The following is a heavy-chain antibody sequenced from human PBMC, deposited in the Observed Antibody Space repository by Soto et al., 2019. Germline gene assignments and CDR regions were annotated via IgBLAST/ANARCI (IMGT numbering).Heavy chain of an antibody. CDR3: ARREYPFDY. V-gene: IGHV1-18*01. Sequence: QVQLVQSGAEVTKPGASVKASCKASGYTFTSYGLTRGRQAPGQGLECMGWISAYNGNTNNAQKLPGRVPITTDTSTRTGYRELRRLRSDERAVYYCARREYPFDYWGQGTLVTVSS. D-gene: IGHD2-2*02. CDR1: GYTFTSYG. J-gene: IGHJ4*02. CDR2: ISAYNGNT.